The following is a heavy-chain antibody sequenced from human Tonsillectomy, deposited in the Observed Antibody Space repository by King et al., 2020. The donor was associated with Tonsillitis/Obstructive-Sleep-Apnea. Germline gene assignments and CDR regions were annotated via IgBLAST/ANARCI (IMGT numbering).Heavy chain of an antibody. CDR1: GFTFSSYG. CDR2: IWYDGSNK. V-gene: IGHV3-33*01. D-gene: IGHD3-16*01. CDR3: ARDRDYVWGSYYFDY. Sequence: VQLVESGGGVVQPGRSLRLSCAASGFTFSSYGMHWVRQAPGKGLEWVAVIWYDGSNKYYADSVKGRFTISRDNSKNTLYLQMNSLRAEETAVYYCARDRDYVWGSYYFDYWGQGTLVTVSS. J-gene: IGHJ4*02.